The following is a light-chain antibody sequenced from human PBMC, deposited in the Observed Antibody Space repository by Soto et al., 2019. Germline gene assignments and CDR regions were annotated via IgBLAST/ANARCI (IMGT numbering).Light chain of an antibody. Sequence: EIVLTQSPATLSLSPGERATLSCRASQSVSSYLAWYQQKPGQAPRLLSYDASNRATGIPARFSGSGSGTDFTLIISSLEPEDFAVYYCQQRSNWPRYTFGQGTKLEIK. V-gene: IGKV3-11*01. CDR3: QQRSNWPRYT. J-gene: IGKJ2*01. CDR1: QSVSSY. CDR2: DAS.